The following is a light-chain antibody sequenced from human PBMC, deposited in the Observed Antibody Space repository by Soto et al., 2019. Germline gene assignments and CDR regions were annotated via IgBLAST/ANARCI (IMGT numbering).Light chain of an antibody. J-gene: IGLJ1*01. CDR1: SGHSSYI. CDR2: LEGSGSY. V-gene: IGLV4-60*03. Sequence: QLVLTQSSSASASLGSSVKLTCTLSSGHSSYIIAWHQQQPGKAPRYLMKLEGSGSYNKGSGVPDRFSGSSSGADRYLTISNLQSEDEADYYCETWDSNTHEGVFGTGTKVTV. CDR3: ETWDSNTHEGV.